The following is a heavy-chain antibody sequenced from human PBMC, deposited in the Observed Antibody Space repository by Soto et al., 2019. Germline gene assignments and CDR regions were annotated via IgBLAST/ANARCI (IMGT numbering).Heavy chain of an antibody. CDR3: ASRSSGWYFDY. D-gene: IGHD6-19*01. CDR1: GGSISSYY. V-gene: IGHV4-59*08. Sequence: PSETLSLTCTVSGGSISSYYWGWVRQPPGKGLEWVGYIYYTGSTNTNPSLKSRVTMSVDTSKNQLSLKLSSVTAADTAVYYCASRSSGWYFDYWGQGTLVTVSS. CDR2: IYYTGST. J-gene: IGHJ4*02.